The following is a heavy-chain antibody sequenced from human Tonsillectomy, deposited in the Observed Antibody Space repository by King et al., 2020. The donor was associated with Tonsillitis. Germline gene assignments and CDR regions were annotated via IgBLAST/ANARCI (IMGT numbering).Heavy chain of an antibody. D-gene: IGHD4-23*01. CDR1: GFTFDHYA. J-gene: IGHJ4*02. CDR3: VKDLYGGNFATFDY. V-gene: IGHV3-9*01. Sequence: QLVQSGGGLIQPGRSLRLSCAASGFTFDHYAMHWVRQAPGKGLEWVSGITWNSDTLDSADSVKGRFTISRDNAKNSLYLQMSSLRAEDTALYYCVKDLYGGNFATFDYWGQGTLVTVSS. CDR2: ITWNSDTL.